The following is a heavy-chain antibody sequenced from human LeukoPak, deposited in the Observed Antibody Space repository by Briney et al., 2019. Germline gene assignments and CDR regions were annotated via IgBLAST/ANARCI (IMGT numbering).Heavy chain of an antibody. V-gene: IGHV3-74*01. D-gene: IGHD6-13*01. CDR1: GFTFSSYW. CDR3: ARDVGAAAFDY. J-gene: IGHJ4*02. CDR2: INSDGSST. Sequence: GGSLRLSRAASGFTFSSYWMHWVRQAPGKGLVWVSRINSDGSSTSYADSVKGRFTISRDNAKNTLYLQMNSLRAEDTAVYYCARDVGAAAFDYWGQGTLVTVSS.